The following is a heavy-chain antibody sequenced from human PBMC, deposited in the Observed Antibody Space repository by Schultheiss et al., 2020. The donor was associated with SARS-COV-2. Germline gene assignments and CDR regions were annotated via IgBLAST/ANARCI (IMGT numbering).Heavy chain of an antibody. D-gene: IGHD2-2*01. J-gene: IGHJ3*02. CDR1: GGTFSSYA. CDR3: ARDCSSTSWGDAFDI. Sequence: ASVKVSCKASGGTFSSYAISWVRQAPGQGLEWMGWINPNSGGTNYAQKFQGRVTITRDTSASTAYMELRSLRSDDTAVYYCARDCSSTSWGDAFDIWGQGTMVTVSS. CDR2: INPNSGGT. V-gene: IGHV1-18*01.